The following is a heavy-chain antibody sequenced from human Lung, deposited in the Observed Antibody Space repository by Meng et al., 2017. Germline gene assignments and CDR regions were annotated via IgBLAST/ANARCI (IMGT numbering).Heavy chain of an antibody. CDR3: SRSSMIDFDV. D-gene: IGHD3-16*01. CDR1: GFSLGDYT. CDR2: IRRKVYGGTT. Sequence: GESLKISCTASGFSLGDYTMSWVRQAPGKGLEWVGFIRRKVYGGTTEFAASVKDRFTISRHDFKSTVYLQLYSLRIEDTAVYSCSRSSMIDFDVWGQRTLVTVSS. J-gene: IGHJ4*02. V-gene: IGHV3-49*04.